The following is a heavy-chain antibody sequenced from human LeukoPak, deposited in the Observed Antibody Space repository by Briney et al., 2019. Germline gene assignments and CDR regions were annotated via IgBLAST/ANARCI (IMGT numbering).Heavy chain of an antibody. CDR2: VNTDGSTT. J-gene: IGHJ4*02. V-gene: IGHV3-74*01. Sequence: GGSLRLSCAASGFTFSGSYMHWVRQAPGKGLVWVSRVNTDGSTTTYADSVKGRFTISRDNANNTLYLQMNSLRAEDTAMYYCARGKSAGIWGQGTLVTVSS. CDR1: GFTFSGSY. CDR3: ARGKSAGI.